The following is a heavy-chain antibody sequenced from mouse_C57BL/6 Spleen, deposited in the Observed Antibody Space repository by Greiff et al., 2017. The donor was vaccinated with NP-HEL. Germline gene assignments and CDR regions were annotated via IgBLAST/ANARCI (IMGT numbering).Heavy chain of an antibody. CDR1: GFSLTSYG. V-gene: IGHV2-6-1*01. CDR3: ARHDPDGYSAFDY. Sequence: VKLMESGPGLVAPSQSLSITCTVSGFSLTSYGVHWVRQPPGKGLEWLVVIWSDGSTTYNSALKSRLSISKDNSKSQVFLKMNSLQTDDTAMYYCARHDPDGYSAFDYWGQGTTLTVSS. J-gene: IGHJ2*01. D-gene: IGHD2-3*01. CDR2: IWSDGST.